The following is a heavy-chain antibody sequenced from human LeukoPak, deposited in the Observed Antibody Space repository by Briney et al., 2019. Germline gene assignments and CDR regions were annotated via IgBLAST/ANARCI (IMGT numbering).Heavy chain of an antibody. CDR2: ISSSGSTI. V-gene: IGHV3-48*03. CDR1: GFTFTTYA. CDR3: ARGASGIGGIRFDP. D-gene: IGHD3-10*01. Sequence: GGSLRLSCAASGFTFTTYAMNWVRQAPGKGLEWVSYISSSGSTIYYADSVKGRFTISRDNAKNSLYLQMNSLRAEDTAVYYCARGASGIGGIRFDPWGQGTLVTVSS. J-gene: IGHJ5*02.